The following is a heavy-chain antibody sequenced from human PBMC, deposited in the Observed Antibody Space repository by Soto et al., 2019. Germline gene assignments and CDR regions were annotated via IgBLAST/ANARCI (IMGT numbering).Heavy chain of an antibody. CDR2: IYPGDSDT. V-gene: IGHV5-51*01. J-gene: IGHJ6*02. Sequence: GESLKISCKGSGYSFTSYWIGWVRQMPGKGLEWMGIIYPGDSDTRYSPSFQGQVTISADKSISTAYLQWSSLKASDTAMYYCARHKRCPEQNYYHYGMDVWGQGTTVTGSS. CDR1: GYSFTSYW. CDR3: ARHKRCPEQNYYHYGMDV.